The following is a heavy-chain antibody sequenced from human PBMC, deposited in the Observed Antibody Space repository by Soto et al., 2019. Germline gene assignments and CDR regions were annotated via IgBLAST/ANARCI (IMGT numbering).Heavy chain of an antibody. J-gene: IGHJ6*02. CDR1: GYTFTSYD. D-gene: IGHD3-22*01. V-gene: IGHV1-8*01. CDR2: MNPNSGNT. CDR3: ARRKNYYDRKSPYYYGMDV. Sequence: GASVKVSCKASGYTFTSYDINWVRQATGQGLEWMGWMNPNSGNTGYAQKFQGRVTMTRNTSISTAYMELSSLRSEDTAVYYCARRKNYYDRKSPYYYGMDVWGQGTTVTVSS.